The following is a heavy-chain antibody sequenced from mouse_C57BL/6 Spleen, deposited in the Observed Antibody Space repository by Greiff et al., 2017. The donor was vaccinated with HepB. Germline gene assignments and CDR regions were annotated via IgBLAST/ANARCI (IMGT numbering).Heavy chain of an antibody. Sequence: QVQLKESDAELVKPGASVKISCKASGYTFTDHSIHWMKQRPEQGLEWIGYIYPRDGSTKYNEKFKGKATLTADKSSSTAYMQLNSLKSEDSAVYFCARDTVVADWYFDGWGTGTTVTVSS. V-gene: IGHV1-78*01. CDR2: IYPRDGST. J-gene: IGHJ1*03. CDR3: ARDTVVADWYFDG. D-gene: IGHD1-1*01. CDR1: GYTFTDHS.